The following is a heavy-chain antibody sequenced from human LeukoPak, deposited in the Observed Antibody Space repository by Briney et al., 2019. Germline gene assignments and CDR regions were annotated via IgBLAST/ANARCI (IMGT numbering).Heavy chain of an antibody. D-gene: IGHD6-19*01. CDR3: ARDDSSGWYGGNYFDY. CDR2: ISAYNGNT. Sequence: ASVKVSCKASGYTFTSYGISWVRQAPGQGLEWMGWISAYNGNTNYAQKLQGRVTMTTDTSTSTAYIELRSLRSDDTAVYYCARDDSSGWYGGNYFDYWGQGTLVTVSS. J-gene: IGHJ4*02. CDR1: GYTFTSYG. V-gene: IGHV1-18*01.